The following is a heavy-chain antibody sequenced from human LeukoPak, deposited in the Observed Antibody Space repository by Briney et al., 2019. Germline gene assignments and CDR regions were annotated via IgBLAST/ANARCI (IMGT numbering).Heavy chain of an antibody. CDR3: ARGFSSGYHALLYYYYGMDV. V-gene: IGHV1-8*01. Sequence: ASVKVSCKASGYTFTSYDINWVRQATGQGLEWMGWMNPNSGNTGYAQKFQGRVTMTRNTSISTAYMELSSLRSEDTAVYYCARGFSSGYHALLYYYYGMDVWGQGTTVTVSS. CDR1: GYTFTSYD. D-gene: IGHD3-22*01. J-gene: IGHJ6*02. CDR2: MNPNSGNT.